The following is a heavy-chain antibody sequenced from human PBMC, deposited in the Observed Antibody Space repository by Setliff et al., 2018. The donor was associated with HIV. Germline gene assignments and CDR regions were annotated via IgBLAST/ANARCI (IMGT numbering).Heavy chain of an antibody. J-gene: IGHJ6*03. Sequence: ASVKVSCKASGYTFTSYYMHWVRQAPGQGLEWMGTINPSGGSTSYAQKFQGRVTMTRDTSTSTVYMELSSLRSEDTAVYYCARYCSCTSCPGSFNYYYYYYYMDVWGKGTTVTVSS. V-gene: IGHV1-46*03. D-gene: IGHD2-2*01. CDR2: INPSGGST. CDR1: GYTFTSYY. CDR3: ARYCSCTSCPGSFNYYYYYYYMDV.